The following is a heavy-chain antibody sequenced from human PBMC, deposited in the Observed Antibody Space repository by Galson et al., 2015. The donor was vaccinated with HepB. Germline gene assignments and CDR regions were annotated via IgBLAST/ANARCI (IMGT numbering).Heavy chain of an antibody. J-gene: IGHJ4*02. CDR1: GFIFSKYG. CDR3: AKDYSSGWHGQFFLDY. CDR2: ISHDGGNK. Sequence: SLRLSCAASGFIFSKYGMHWVRQAPGKGLEWVAVISHDGGNKYYEDSVKGRFTISRDNSNNTLYLQMNSLRADDTAVYYCAKDYSSGWHGQFFLDYWGQGTLVTVSS. D-gene: IGHD6-19*01. V-gene: IGHV3-30*18.